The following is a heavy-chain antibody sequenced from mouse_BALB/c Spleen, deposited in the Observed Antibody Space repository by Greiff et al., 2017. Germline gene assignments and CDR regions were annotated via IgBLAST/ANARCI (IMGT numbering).Heavy chain of an antibody. Sequence: VQLQQSGPELVKPGASVKVSCKASGYAFTSYNMYWVKQSHGKSLEWIGYIDPYNGGTSYNQKFKGKATLTVDKSSSTAYMHLNSLTSEDSAVYYCARRGDIYYDYDGAMDYWGQGTSVTVSA. CDR1: GYAFTSYN. CDR3: ARRGDIYYDYDGAMDY. CDR2: IDPYNGGT. J-gene: IGHJ4*01. D-gene: IGHD2-4*01. V-gene: IGHV1S135*01.